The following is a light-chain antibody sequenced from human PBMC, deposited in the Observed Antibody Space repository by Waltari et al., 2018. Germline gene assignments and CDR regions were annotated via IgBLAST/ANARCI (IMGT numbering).Light chain of an antibody. J-gene: IGLJ3*02. CDR3: QVWDGTSDHVV. V-gene: IGLV3-21*04. CDR1: YLGSKS. Sequence: SYVLTQPPSASVAPGETARITCCGNYLGSKSVHWYQQRPGQAPVLVIFTDGDRPSGIPERFSGSNSGNTATLTISRVEAGDEADFFCQVWDGTSDHVVFGGGTKLTVL. CDR2: TDG.